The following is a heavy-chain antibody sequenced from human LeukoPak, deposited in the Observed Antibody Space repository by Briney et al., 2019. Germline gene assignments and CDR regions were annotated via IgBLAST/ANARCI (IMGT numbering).Heavy chain of an antibody. CDR3: ARGSVNFDWLLLSY. J-gene: IGHJ4*01. CDR2: ISAYNGNT. V-gene: IGHV1-18*01. D-gene: IGHD3-9*01. CDR1: GYTFTSYG. Sequence: ASVKVSCMASGYTFTSYGISWVRQAPGQGLEWMGWISAYNGNTNYAQKLQGRVTMTTDTSTSTAYMELRSLRSDDTAVYYCARGSVNFDWLLLSYWGQGTPVTVSS.